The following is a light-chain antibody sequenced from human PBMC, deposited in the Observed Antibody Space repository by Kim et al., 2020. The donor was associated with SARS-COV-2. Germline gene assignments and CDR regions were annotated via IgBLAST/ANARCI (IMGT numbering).Light chain of an antibody. CDR3: QVWDSSTGV. Sequence: SYELTQPLSVSVALGQMARITCGGNNIGTKNVHWFQQKPGQAPVLVICGDSNRPSGIPERFSGSNSGNTATLTISRAQPGDEADYYCQVWDSSTGVFGGGTQLTVL. J-gene: IGLJ3*02. CDR1: NIGTKN. V-gene: IGLV3-9*01. CDR2: GDS.